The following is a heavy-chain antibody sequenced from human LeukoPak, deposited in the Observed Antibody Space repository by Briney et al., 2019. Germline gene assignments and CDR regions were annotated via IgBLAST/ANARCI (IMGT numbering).Heavy chain of an antibody. CDR2: TYYRSQWHN. J-gene: IGHJ3*01. Sequence: SQTLSFTCAISGDSVSNNNCAWNWIRQSPSRGLEWLGRTYYRSQWHNDYARSVMGRISVDPDTSKNQFSLHLSSVTPDDTAVYYCAGGYAFDVWGQGTMVTVSS. CDR3: AGGYAFDV. CDR1: GDSVSNNNCA. V-gene: IGHV6-1*01.